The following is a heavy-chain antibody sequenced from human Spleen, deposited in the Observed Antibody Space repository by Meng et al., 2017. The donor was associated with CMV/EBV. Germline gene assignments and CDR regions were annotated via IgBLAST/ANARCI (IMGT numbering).Heavy chain of an antibody. J-gene: IGHJ4*02. Sequence: SCKASRGAFRSGVVSWVRQAPGQGLEWLGRIVPTIGETNYEQKFQGRVALTADTSTITAFMELSSLRSEDTAVYYCARQGLGTYIDYWGQGALVTVSS. CDR2: IVPTIGET. D-gene: IGHD7-27*01. CDR1: RGAFRSGV. CDR3: ARQGLGTYIDY. V-gene: IGHV1-69*04.